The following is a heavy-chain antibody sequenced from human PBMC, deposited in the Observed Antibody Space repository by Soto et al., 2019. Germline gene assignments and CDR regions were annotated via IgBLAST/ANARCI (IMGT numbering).Heavy chain of an antibody. Sequence: EVQLLESGGGLVQPGGSLRLSCVASGFTFRSYAMTWVRQAPGKGLEWVSGISGGSSGTYYADSVKGRFTISRDNSKKTVYLQINSLRGEDTAVYYCARVLGSWPNFDCWGQGTLVTVSA. J-gene: IGHJ4*02. CDR1: GFTFRSYA. V-gene: IGHV3-23*01. D-gene: IGHD6-13*01. CDR2: ISGGSSGT. CDR3: ARVLGSWPNFDC.